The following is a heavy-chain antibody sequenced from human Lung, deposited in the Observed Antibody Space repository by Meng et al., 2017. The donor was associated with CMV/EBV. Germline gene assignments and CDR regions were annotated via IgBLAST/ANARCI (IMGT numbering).Heavy chain of an antibody. CDR3: ARDLRSPVY. Sequence: GGSLRLCCAASGFTFSSYWMSWVRQAPVKGLEWVASIKQDGSEKYYVDSVKGRFTITRDNAKNSLYLQMNSLRAEDTAVYYCARDLRSPVYWGQGTLVTVSS. CDR2: IKQDGSEK. CDR1: GFTFSSYW. D-gene: IGHD3-10*01. V-gene: IGHV3-7*01. J-gene: IGHJ4*02.